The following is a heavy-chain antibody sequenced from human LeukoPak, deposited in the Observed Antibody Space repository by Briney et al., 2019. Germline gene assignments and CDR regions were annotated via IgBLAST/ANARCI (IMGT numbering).Heavy chain of an antibody. J-gene: IGHJ6*02. CDR2: IKQDGSEK. CDR1: GFTFSDHY. CDR3: ARDRLSFDDFWSGYFYYYGMDV. Sequence: PGGSLRLSCAASGFTFSDHYMDWVRQAPGKGLEWVANIKQDGSEKYYVDSVKGRFTISRDNAKNSLYLQMNSLRAEDTAVYYCARDRLSFDDFWSGYFYYYGMDVWGQGTTVTVSS. D-gene: IGHD3-3*01. V-gene: IGHV3-7*01.